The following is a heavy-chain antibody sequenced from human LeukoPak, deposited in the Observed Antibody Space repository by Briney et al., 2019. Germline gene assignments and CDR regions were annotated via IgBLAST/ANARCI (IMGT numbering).Heavy chain of an antibody. CDR1: GGSISSGGYY. J-gene: IGHJ4*02. Sequence: PSETLSLTCTVSGGSISSGGYYWSWIRQHPGKGLEWIGEINHSGSTNYNPSLKSRVTISVDTSKNQFSLKLSSVTAADTAVYYCARLLYDYVWERGYYFDYWGQGTLVTVSS. D-gene: IGHD3-16*01. CDR2: INHSGST. CDR3: ARLLYDYVWERGYYFDY. V-gene: IGHV4-39*07.